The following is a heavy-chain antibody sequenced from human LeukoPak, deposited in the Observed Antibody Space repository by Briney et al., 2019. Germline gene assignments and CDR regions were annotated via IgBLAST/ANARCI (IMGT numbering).Heavy chain of an antibody. V-gene: IGHV4-4*09. D-gene: IGHD4-17*01. CDR2: TYTSGST. Sequence: SETLSLTCTVSGGSISSYYWSWIRQPPGKGLEWIGYTYTSGSTNYNPSLKSRVTISVDTSKNQFSLKLSSVTAADTAVYYCARLGLRRYDAFDIWGQGTMVTVSS. CDR3: ARLGLRRYDAFDI. J-gene: IGHJ3*02. CDR1: GGSISSYY.